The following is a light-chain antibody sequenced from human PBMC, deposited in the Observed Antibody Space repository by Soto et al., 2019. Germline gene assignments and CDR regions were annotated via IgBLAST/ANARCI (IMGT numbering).Light chain of an antibody. V-gene: IGLV2-11*01. J-gene: IGLJ3*02. Sequence: QSALTQPRSVSGSPGQSVTISCTGTSSDVGGYNYVSWYQQHPGKAPKLMIYDVSKRPSGVPDRFSGSKSGNTASLTISGLQAEDEADYCCCSNAGSYTGVFGGGTQLTVL. CDR3: CSNAGSYTGV. CDR1: SSDVGGYNY. CDR2: DVS.